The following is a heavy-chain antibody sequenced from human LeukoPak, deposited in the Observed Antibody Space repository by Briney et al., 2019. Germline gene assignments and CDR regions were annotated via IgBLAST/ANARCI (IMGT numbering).Heavy chain of an antibody. V-gene: IGHV4-34*01. J-gene: IGHJ4*02. CDR3: ARVGVTTPYY. CDR1: GRSFSGYY. CDR2: INHSGST. Sequence: PSETLSLTCAVYGRSFSGYYWSWIRQPPGKGLEWIGEINHSGSTNYNPSLKSRVTISVDTSKNQFSLKLSSVTAADTAVYYCARVGVTTPYYWGQGTLVTVSS. D-gene: IGHD4-17*01.